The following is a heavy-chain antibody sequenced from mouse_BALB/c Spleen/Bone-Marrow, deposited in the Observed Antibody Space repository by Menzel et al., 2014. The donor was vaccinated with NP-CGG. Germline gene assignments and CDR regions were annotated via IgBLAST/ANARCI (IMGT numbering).Heavy chain of an antibody. CDR1: GFNIKDTY. CDR3: AXXXYGYXXDS. D-gene: IGHD1-1*01. Sequence: EVQLQQSGAGLVKPGASVKLSCTASGFNIKDTYMHWVKQRPEQGLEWIGRIDPANGNTKYDPKFQGKATITADTSSNTAYLQLSSLTSEDTAVYYCAXXXYGYXXDSWGQGTTLTVSS. V-gene: IGHV14-3*02. CDR2: IDPANGNT. J-gene: IGHJ2*01.